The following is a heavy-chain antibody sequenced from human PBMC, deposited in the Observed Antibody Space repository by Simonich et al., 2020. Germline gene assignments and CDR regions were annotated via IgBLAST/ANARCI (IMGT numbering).Heavy chain of an antibody. CDR3: ARHTFWGEVVTAIPGYWYFDL. CDR2: IYYSGST. CDR1: GGSISSYY. V-gene: IGHV4-59*08. Sequence: QVQLQESGPGLVKPSETLSLTCTVSGGSISSYYWSWIRQPPGKGLEWIGYIYYSGSTNYNPSLKSRVTISVDTSKNQFSLKLSSVTAADTAVYYCARHTFWGEVVTAIPGYWYFDLWGRGTLVTVSS. D-gene: IGHD2-21*02. J-gene: IGHJ2*01.